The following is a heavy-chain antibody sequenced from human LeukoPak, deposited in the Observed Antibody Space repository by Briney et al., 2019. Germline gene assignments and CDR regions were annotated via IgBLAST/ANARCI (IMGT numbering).Heavy chain of an antibody. D-gene: IGHD3-10*01. CDR1: GGSISSGSYY. CDR3: ARDRMVRGVIVAFDP. Sequence: SQTLSLTCTVSGGSISSGSYYWSWIRQPAGKGLEWIGRIYTSGSTNYNPSLKSRVTISVDTSKNQFSLKLSSVTAADTAVYYCARDRMVRGVIVAFDPWGQGTLVTVSS. V-gene: IGHV4-61*02. CDR2: IYTSGST. J-gene: IGHJ5*02.